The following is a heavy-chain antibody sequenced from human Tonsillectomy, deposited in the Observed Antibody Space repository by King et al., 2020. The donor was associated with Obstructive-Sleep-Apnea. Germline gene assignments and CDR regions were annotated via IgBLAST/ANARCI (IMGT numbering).Heavy chain of an antibody. CDR3: AKDITVGQGLAYFDY. D-gene: IGHD6-19*01. CDR2: ISCDGGST. J-gene: IGHJ4*02. Sequence: VQLVESGGVVVQPGGSLRLSCAAAGFTFDDYAMHWVRQAPGEGLEWGFLISCDGGSTYYADSVKGRFTISRDNSKNSLYLQMNRLRAEDTALYYCAKDITVGQGLAYFDYWGQGTLVTLSS. CDR1: GFTFDDYA. V-gene: IGHV3-43D*03.